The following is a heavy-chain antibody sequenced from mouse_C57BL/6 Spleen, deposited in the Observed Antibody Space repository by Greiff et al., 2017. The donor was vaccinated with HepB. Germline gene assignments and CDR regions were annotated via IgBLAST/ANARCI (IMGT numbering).Heavy chain of an antibody. Sequence: EVKVEESGGGLVKPGGSLKLSCAASGFTFSSYAMSWVRQTPEKRLEWVATISDGGSYTYYPDNVKGRFTISRDNAKNNLYLQMSHLKSEDTAMYYCARDRGVGYYAMDYWGQGTSVTVSS. D-gene: IGHD1-1*01. CDR1: GFTFSSYA. CDR2: ISDGGSYT. J-gene: IGHJ4*01. CDR3: ARDRGVGYYAMDY. V-gene: IGHV5-4*01.